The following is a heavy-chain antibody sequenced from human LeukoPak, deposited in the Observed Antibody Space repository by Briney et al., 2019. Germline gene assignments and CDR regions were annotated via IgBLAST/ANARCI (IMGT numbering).Heavy chain of an antibody. Sequence: GGSLRLSCAVSGFTFSSYSMNWVRQAPGKGLEWVSYTSGSSSTIYYADSVKGRFTISRDNAKNSLYLQMNSLRDEDTAVYYCAKTRRSGTEYGDFDHWGQGTLVTVSS. V-gene: IGHV3-48*02. J-gene: IGHJ4*02. CDR1: GFTFSSYS. CDR3: AKTRRSGTEYGDFDH. D-gene: IGHD1-26*01. CDR2: TSGSSSTI.